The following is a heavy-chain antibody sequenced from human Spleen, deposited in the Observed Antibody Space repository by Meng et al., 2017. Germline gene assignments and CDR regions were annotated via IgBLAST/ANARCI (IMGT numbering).Heavy chain of an antibody. V-gene: IGHV4-31*03. CDR1: GDSISSGAYY. CDR3: AVRLRNYFDY. CDR2: TYHSGTA. Sequence: QVQLQESGPGLVKPSQTLSLTCTVSGDSISSGAYYWSWVRQLPGRGLEWIGYTYHSGTAYYNPSLKSRVTISVDTSENQFSLKLSSVTAADTAVYYCAVRLRNYFDYWGQGTLVTVSS. J-gene: IGHJ4*02. D-gene: IGHD4-17*01.